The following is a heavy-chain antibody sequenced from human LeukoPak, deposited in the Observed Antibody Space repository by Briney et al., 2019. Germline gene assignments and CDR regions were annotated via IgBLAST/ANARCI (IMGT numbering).Heavy chain of an antibody. V-gene: IGHV3-48*03. CDR3: ARESWHQRAFDI. D-gene: IGHD5-24*01. J-gene: IGHJ3*02. CDR1: GFTFSSYA. Sequence: GGSLRLSCAASGFTFSSYAMHWVRQAPGKGLEWVSYISSGGSTIYYADSVKGRFTISRDNAKNSFYLQMNSPRAEDTAVYYCARESWHQRAFDIWGQGTMVTVSS. CDR2: ISSGGSTI.